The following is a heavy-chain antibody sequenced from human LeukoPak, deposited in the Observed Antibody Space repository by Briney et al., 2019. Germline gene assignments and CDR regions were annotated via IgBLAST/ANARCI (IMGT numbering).Heavy chain of an antibody. CDR1: GFTFSRYS. V-gene: IGHV3-21*01. J-gene: IGHJ3*02. CDR3: ARDGYGAFDI. Sequence: GGSLRLSCASSGFTFSRYSMNWVRQAPGKGLEWVSSISSSSSYIYYADSAKGRFTISRDNAKNSLSLQMNSLRAEDTAVYYCARDGYGAFDIWGQGTMVTVSS. CDR2: ISSSSSYI. D-gene: IGHD5-12*01.